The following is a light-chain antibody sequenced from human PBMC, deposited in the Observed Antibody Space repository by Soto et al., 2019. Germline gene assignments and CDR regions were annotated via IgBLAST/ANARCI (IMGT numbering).Light chain of an antibody. CDR1: QGISSF. CDR2: SAS. Sequence: DVQMTQSPSSLSASVGDRVTITCRASQGISSFLAWYQQIPGKVPKLLIYSASTLQSGVPSRFSGSGSGTDFTLKISRVEAEDFGVYYCIQTLQTPLTFGGGTKGDIK. V-gene: IGKV1-27*01. J-gene: IGKJ4*01. CDR3: IQTLQTPLT.